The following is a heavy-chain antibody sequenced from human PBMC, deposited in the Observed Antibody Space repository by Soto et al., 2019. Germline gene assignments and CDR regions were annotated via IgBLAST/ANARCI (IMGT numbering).Heavy chain of an antibody. CDR3: AKGLLHH. V-gene: IGHV3-30*18. J-gene: IGHJ4*02. Sequence: QVQLVESGGGVVQPGRSLRLSCIASGFSFDTFGINWVRQAPGKGLEWVAIITHDGGYKAYADSVRGRFIISRDNSKNTLYLQMNSLKAEDTAVYYCAKGLLHHWGQGTLVTVSS. CDR2: ITHDGGYK. CDR1: GFSFDTFG.